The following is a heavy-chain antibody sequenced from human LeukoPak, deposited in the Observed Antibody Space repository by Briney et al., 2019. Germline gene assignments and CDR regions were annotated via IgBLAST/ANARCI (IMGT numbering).Heavy chain of an antibody. CDR2: IYYSGSI. Sequence: SETLSLTCTVSGASISSYYWSWIRQPPGKGLEWIGDIYYSGSIKYNPSLKSRVTMSVDTSKNQFSLKLSSVTAAGTAIYYCARENPSGYYNRPIDYWGQGTPVTVSS. D-gene: IGHD3-22*01. J-gene: IGHJ4*02. CDR3: ARENPSGYYNRPIDY. CDR1: GASISSYY. V-gene: IGHV4-59*01.